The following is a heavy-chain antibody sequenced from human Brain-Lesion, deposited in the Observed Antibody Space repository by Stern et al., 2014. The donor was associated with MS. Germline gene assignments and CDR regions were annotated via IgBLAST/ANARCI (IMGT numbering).Heavy chain of an antibody. CDR3: ARGYYGSGRPQKGMDV. Sequence: QLVQSGAEVKKPGASVKVSCKASGYTFTGYYMYWVRQAPGQGLEWMGWINPNSGGTHYAQKFQGRVTMTSDTSITTAYMELSRLRSDDTAVYYCARGYYGSGRPQKGMDVWGQGTTVTVSS. D-gene: IGHD3-10*01. CDR2: INPNSGGT. V-gene: IGHV1-2*02. J-gene: IGHJ6*02. CDR1: GYTFTGYY.